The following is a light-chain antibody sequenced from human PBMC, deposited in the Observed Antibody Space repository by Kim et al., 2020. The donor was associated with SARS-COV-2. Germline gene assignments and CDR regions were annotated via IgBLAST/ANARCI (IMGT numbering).Light chain of an antibody. CDR1: QSVTSK. CDR3: QQYNDWPLT. V-gene: IGKV3-15*01. J-gene: IGKJ4*01. CDR2: GAS. Sequence: GSPGERATPSCRASQSVTSKLAWYQQKPGQAPRLLIYGASTRATGVPARFSGSGSGTEFTLTISSLQSEDFAIYCCQQYNDWPLTFGGGTKVDIK.